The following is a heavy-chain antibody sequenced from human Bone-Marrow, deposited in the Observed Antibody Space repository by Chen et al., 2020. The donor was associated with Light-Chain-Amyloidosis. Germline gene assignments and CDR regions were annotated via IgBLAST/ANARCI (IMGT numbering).Heavy chain of an antibody. V-gene: IGHV5-51*01. CDR3: ARRRDGYNFDY. CDR1: GYTFPNYW. CDR2: IYPDDSDA. Sequence: EVKKPGESLKISGKALGYTFPNYWIGWVRQMPGKGLEWMGVIYPDDSDARYSPSFEGQVTISADKSITTAYLQWRSLKASDTAMYYCARRRDGYNFDYWGQGTLVTVSS. D-gene: IGHD5-12*01. J-gene: IGHJ4*02.